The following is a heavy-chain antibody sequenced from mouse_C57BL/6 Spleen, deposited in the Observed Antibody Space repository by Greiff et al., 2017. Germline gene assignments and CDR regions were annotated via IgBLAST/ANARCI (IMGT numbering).Heavy chain of an antibody. V-gene: IGHV1-81*01. J-gene: IGHJ3*01. Sequence: QVQLQQSGAELARPGASVKLSCKASGYTFTSYGISWVKQRTGQGLEWIGEIYPRSGNAYYNEKFKGKATLTADKSSSTAYMELRSLTSEDSAVYFCGRSDYDYDVERWGFAYWGQGTLVTVSA. CDR3: GRSDYDYDVERWGFAY. CDR1: GYTFTSYG. CDR2: IYPRSGNA. D-gene: IGHD2-4*01.